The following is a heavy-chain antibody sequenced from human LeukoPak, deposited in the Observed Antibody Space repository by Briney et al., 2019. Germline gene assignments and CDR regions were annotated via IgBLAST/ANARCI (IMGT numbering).Heavy chain of an antibody. CDR2: VMPLFGTP. V-gene: IGHV1-69*05. Sequence: GSSVKVSCKASGGTFNNYAISWVRQAPGQGPEWMGGVMPLFGTPSYAQKFQGRVTVITDDSTNTAYMELSSLRSEDTAVYYCARGGGSYADYWGQGTLVTVSS. D-gene: IGHD1-26*01. J-gene: IGHJ4*02. CDR1: GGTFNNYA. CDR3: ARGGGSYADY.